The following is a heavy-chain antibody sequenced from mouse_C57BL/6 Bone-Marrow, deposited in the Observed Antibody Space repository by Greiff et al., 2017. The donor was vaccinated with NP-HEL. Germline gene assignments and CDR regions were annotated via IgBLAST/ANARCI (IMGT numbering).Heavy chain of an antibody. CDR2: ISNGGGST. CDR3: ARLEDYGSSIFDY. V-gene: IGHV5-12*01. D-gene: IGHD1-1*01. CDR1: GFTFSDYY. J-gene: IGHJ2*01. Sequence: EVQLVESGGGLVQPGGSLKLSCAASGFTFSDYYMYWVRQTPEKRLEWVAYISNGGGSTYYPDTVKGRFTISRDNAKNTLYLQMSRMKSEDTAMYYWARLEDYGSSIFDYWGQGTTLTVSS.